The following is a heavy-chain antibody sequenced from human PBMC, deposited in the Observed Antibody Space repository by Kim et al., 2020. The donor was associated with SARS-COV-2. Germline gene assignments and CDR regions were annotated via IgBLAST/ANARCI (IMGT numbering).Heavy chain of an antibody. CDR1: GFTFSSYA. V-gene: IGHV3-30*04. Sequence: GGSLRLSCAASGFTFSSYAMHWVRQAPGKGLEWVAVISYDGSNKYYADSVKGRFTISRDNSKNTLYLQMNSLRAEDTAVYYCARRSDYGDPPYYYYGMDVWGQGTTVTVSS. CDR2: ISYDGSNK. CDR3: ARRSDYGDPPYYYYGMDV. D-gene: IGHD4-17*01. J-gene: IGHJ6*02.